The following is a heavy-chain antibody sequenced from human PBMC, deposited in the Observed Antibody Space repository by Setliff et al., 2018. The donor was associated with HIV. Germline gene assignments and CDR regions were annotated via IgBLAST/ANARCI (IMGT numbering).Heavy chain of an antibody. D-gene: IGHD7-27*01. CDR2: INPSVGST. CDR3: ARDPLDGDGPFDY. J-gene: IGHJ4*02. Sequence: ASVKVSCKSSGYTFTTYYMHWVRQAPGQGLEWMAVINPSVGSTNFAQMFQGRVTMTRDTSTSTVYMELSSLRSEDTAVYYCARDPLDGDGPFDYWGQGTLVTVSS. V-gene: IGHV1-46*01. CDR1: GYTFTTYY.